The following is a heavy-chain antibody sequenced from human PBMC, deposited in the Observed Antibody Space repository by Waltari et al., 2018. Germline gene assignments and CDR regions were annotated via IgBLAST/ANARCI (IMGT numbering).Heavy chain of an antibody. J-gene: IGHJ4*02. V-gene: IGHV4-38-2*01. CDR3: ARQMGYCSSTSCYGGYFDY. CDR1: GYSISSGYH. D-gene: IGHD2-2*01. Sequence: QVQLQESGPGLVKPSETVSLTCAVSGYSISSGYHWGWIRQPPGKGLEWIGSIYHSGSTYYNPSLKSRVTISVDTSKNQFSLKLSSVTTADTAVYYCARQMGYCSSTSCYGGYFDYWGQGTLVTVSS. CDR2: IYHSGST.